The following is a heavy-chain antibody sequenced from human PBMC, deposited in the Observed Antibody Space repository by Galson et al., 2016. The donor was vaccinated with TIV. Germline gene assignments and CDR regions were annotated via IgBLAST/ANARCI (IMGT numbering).Heavy chain of an antibody. CDR2: IKPNRGDT. V-gene: IGHV1-2*02. CDR3: ARGFGVLTGNYLPKDFDY. CDR1: RYKFIGYH. Sequence: SVKVSCKASRYKFIGYHVHWVRQAPGQGLEWMGWIKPNRGDTNVAQKFRGRVTMTRDTSITTAYLELSGLRSDDTAVYYCARGFGVLTGNYLPKDFDYWGQGTLVTVSS. D-gene: IGHD3-9*01. J-gene: IGHJ4*02.